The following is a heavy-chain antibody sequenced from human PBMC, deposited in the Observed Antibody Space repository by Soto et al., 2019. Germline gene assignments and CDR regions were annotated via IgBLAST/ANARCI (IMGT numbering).Heavy chain of an antibody. CDR1: GGTFNTYT. J-gene: IGHJ4*02. Sequence: QVQVVQSGAEVKKPESSVKVSCKPSGGTFNTYTVNWVRLAPGHGLEWMGRFIPILDMEKYAQKFQDRVTITPDRSTFTAYIDLNRLTSDDTAVYYCAITYCRDNSCPRDFDFWGPGTRVTVSS. CDR3: AITYCRDNSCPRDFDF. CDR2: FIPILDME. D-gene: IGHD2-21*01. V-gene: IGHV1-69*02.